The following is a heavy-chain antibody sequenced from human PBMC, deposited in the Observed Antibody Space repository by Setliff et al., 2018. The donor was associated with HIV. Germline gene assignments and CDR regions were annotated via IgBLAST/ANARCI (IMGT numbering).Heavy chain of an antibody. CDR3: ARWVIRGYNYGLGGEFDP. D-gene: IGHD5-18*01. CDR1: GGTFSSYA. V-gene: IGHV1-69*13. Sequence: SVKVSCKASGGTFSSYAMTWVRQAPGQGLEWLGVIIPILGTSNFAQKFQDRVTFTADESTSTAYMELSSLRSEDTAAYYCARWVIRGYNYGLGGEFDPWGQGTLVTVSS. CDR2: IIPILGTS. J-gene: IGHJ5*02.